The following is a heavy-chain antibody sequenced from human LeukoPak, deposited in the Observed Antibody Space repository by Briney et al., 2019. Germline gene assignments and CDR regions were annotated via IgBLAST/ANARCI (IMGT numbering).Heavy chain of an antibody. CDR2: ISSSSSYI. V-gene: IGHV3-21*04. J-gene: IGHJ4*02. Sequence: GGSLRLSCAASGFTFSSYSMNWVRQAPGKGLEWVSSISSSSSYIYYADSVKGRFTISRDNSKNTLYLQMNSLRAEDTAVYYCAKDSIAVAGTTFDYWGQGTLVTVSS. CDR3: AKDSIAVAGTTFDY. D-gene: IGHD6-19*01. CDR1: GFTFSSYS.